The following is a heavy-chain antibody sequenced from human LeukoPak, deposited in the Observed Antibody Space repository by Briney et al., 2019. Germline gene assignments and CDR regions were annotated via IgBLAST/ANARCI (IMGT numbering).Heavy chain of an antibody. J-gene: IGHJ6*02. Sequence: GGSLRLSCAASGFTFSSYSMNWVRQAPGKGLEWVSSISSSSSYIYYADSVKGRFTISRDNSKNTLYLQMNSLRAEDTAVYYCARVEQQLVGYYYYYGMDVWGQGTTVTVSS. CDR2: ISSSSSYI. V-gene: IGHV3-21*04. CDR3: ARVEQQLVGYYYYYGMDV. CDR1: GFTFSSYS. D-gene: IGHD6-13*01.